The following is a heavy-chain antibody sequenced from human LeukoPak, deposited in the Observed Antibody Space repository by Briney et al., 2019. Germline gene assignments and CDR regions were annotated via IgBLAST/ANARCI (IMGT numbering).Heavy chain of an antibody. CDR1: GGSISSGDYY. V-gene: IGHV4-30-4*08. CDR3: AREKDVDYYGSGSYYNWFDP. D-gene: IGHD3-10*01. Sequence: SETLSLTCTVSGGSISSGDYYWSWIRQPPGKGLEWIGYIYYSGSTYYNPSLKSRVTISVDTSKNQFSLKLSSVTAADTAVYYCAREKDVDYYGSGSYYNWFDPWGQGTLVTVSS. J-gene: IGHJ5*02. CDR2: IYYSGST.